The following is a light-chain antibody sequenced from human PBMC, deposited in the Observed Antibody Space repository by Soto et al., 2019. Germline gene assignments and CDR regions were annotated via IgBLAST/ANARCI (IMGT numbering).Light chain of an antibody. CDR3: QQRSNWPVT. V-gene: IGKV3D-20*02. CDR2: DTS. CDR1: QSVSNN. Sequence: EIVLTQSPGTVSLSPGERATLSCGASQSVSNNLAWYQQKPGQPPRLLLYDTSSRDTGVPDRFHGSGSGTDFTLTISRLEPEDLAVYYCQQRSNWPVTCGQGTKVDIK. J-gene: IGKJ1*01.